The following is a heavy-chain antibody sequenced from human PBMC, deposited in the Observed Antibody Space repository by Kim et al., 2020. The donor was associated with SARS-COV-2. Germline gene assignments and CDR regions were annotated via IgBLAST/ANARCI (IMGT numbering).Heavy chain of an antibody. Sequence: GGSLRLSCAASGFTFSSYSMNWVRQAPGKGLEWVSSISDSSRYIYYADSVKGRFTISRDNAKNSLYLQMNSLRAEDTAVYYCARPRGRYYYYGMDVWGQGTTVTVSS. V-gene: IGHV3-21*01. D-gene: IGHD3-16*01. CDR3: ARPRGRYYYYGMDV. CDR1: GFTFSSYS. CDR2: ISDSSRYI. J-gene: IGHJ6*02.